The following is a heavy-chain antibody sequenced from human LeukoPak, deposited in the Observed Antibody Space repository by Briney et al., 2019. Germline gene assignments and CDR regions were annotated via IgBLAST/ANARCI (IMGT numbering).Heavy chain of an antibody. V-gene: IGHV4-4*07. CDR3: AGRPSSWPYYYYIDV. CDR1: GGSISRYY. Sequence: SETLSLTCTVSGGSISRYYWSWLRQPAGKGLEWIGRIYTSGSTNYNPSLKSRVTISVDASKNQFSLKLSSVTAADTAVYYCAGRPSSWPYYYYIDVWGKGTTVTVSS. J-gene: IGHJ6*03. D-gene: IGHD6-13*01. CDR2: IYTSGST.